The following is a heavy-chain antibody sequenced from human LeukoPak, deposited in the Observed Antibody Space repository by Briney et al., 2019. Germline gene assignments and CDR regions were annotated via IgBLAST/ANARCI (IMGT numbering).Heavy chain of an antibody. CDR3: ARGDGYSYGSFDY. D-gene: IGHD5-18*01. CDR2: IYYSGST. J-gene: IGHJ4*02. V-gene: IGHV4-59*12. CDR1: GGSISSYY. Sequence: SETLSLTCTVSGGSISSYYWSWIRQPPGKGLEWVGYIYYSGSTNYNPSLKSRVTISVDTSKNQFSLKLSSVTAADTAVYYCARGDGYSYGSFDYWGQGTLVTVSS.